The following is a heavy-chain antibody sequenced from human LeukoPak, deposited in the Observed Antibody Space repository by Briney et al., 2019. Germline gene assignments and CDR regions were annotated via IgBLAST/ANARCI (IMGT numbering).Heavy chain of an antibody. D-gene: IGHD3-3*01. Sequence: GGSLRLSCAASGFTFSIYPMNWVPQAPGKGLGWGSDIYDNGSRTYYADSVKGRFTISRDNSKNTLYLQMNSLTAEDTAVYYCARTIFGVTHGFDIWGQGTMVTVSS. CDR2: IYDNGSRT. CDR1: GFTFSIYP. V-gene: IGHV3-23*01. J-gene: IGHJ3*02. CDR3: ARTIFGVTHGFDI.